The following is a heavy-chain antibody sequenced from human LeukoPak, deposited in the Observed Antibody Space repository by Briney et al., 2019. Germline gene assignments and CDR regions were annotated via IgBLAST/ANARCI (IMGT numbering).Heavy chain of an antibody. D-gene: IGHD3-3*01. CDR2: IYYGGST. Sequence: PSETLSLTCTVSGGSISSGGYYWSWIRQHPGKGLEWIGYIYYGGSTYYNPSLKSRVTISVDTSKNQFSLKLSSVTAADTAVYYCARGHYDFWSGSYYYYGMDVWGQGTTVTVSS. J-gene: IGHJ6*02. CDR1: GGSISSGGYY. V-gene: IGHV4-31*03. CDR3: ARGHYDFWSGSYYYYGMDV.